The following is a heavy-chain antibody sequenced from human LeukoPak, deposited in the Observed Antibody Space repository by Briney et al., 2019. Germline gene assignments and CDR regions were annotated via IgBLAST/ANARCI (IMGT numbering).Heavy chain of an antibody. J-gene: IGHJ4*02. CDR2: TDPEGADT. CDR1: GFAFSYYW. D-gene: IGHD6-19*01. V-gene: IGHV3-74*01. CDR3: ARGTAITAGIDF. Sequence: GFLKLFCATSGFAFSYYWMFLVRQAPGKGVVWISQTDPEGADTTYGDPAKGRFTASRDNAKNTLYLQMNSLRVEDTAVYFCARGTAITAGIDFWGQGTLVTVSS.